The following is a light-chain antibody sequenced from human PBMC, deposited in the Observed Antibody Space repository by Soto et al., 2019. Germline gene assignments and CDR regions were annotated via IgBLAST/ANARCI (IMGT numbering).Light chain of an antibody. CDR3: QKYNSAHIT. V-gene: IGKV1-27*01. CDR1: QGISNY. J-gene: IGKJ5*01. CDR2: AAS. Sequence: IQITQSPSSLPASLGYRVTITCRASQGISNYLAWYQQKPGKVPKLLIYAASTLQSGVPSRFSGSGSGTDFTLTISSLQREDVATYYCQKYNSAHITFGQGTRLEI.